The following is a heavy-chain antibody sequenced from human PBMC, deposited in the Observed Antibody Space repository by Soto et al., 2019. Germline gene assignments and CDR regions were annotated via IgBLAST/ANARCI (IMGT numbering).Heavy chain of an antibody. Sequence: SETLSLTCTFSGCSISSYYWSWIRQPTGKGLEWIGYIYYSGSTNYNPSLKSRVTISVDTSKNQFSLKLSSVTAADTAVYYCARHSFQGYSYGDFDYWGQGTLVTVSS. CDR3: ARHSFQGYSYGDFDY. V-gene: IGHV4-59*08. CDR2: IYYSGST. D-gene: IGHD5-18*01. CDR1: GCSISSYY. J-gene: IGHJ4*02.